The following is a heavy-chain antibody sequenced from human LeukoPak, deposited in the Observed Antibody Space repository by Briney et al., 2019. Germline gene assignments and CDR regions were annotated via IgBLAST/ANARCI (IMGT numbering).Heavy chain of an antibody. CDR3: ARLTSSGWAIDY. CDR2: IYPGDSDT. D-gene: IGHD6-19*01. CDR1: GSTFTSYW. J-gene: IGHJ4*02. Sequence: KLGESLKISCKGSGSTFTSYWIGWVRQLPGKGLEWMGIIYPGDSDTRYSPSFQGQVTISADKSISTAYLQWSSLKASDTAMYYCARLTSSGWAIDYWGQGTLVTVSS. V-gene: IGHV5-51*01.